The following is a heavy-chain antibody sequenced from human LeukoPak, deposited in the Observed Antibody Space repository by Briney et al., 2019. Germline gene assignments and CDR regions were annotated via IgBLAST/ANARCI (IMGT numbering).Heavy chain of an antibody. CDR1: GDSISSSSYF. CDR3: ARRLTQYDCFDP. D-gene: IGHD2-2*01. V-gene: IGHV4-39*01. J-gene: IGHJ5*02. CDR2: IYYSGTT. Sequence: SETLSLTCTVSGDSISSSSYFWGWIRQPPGKGLEYIGSIYYSGTTYYNPSLRSRVTVSIDTSKNQFSLHLNSVTPEDTAVYYCARRLTQYDCFDPWGQGILVTVSS.